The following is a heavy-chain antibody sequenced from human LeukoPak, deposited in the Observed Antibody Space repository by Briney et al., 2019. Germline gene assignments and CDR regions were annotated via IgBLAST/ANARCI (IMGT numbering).Heavy chain of an antibody. D-gene: IGHD3-10*01. J-gene: IGHJ3*01. Sequence: PGGSLRLSCAASGFIFNTFWMNWVRLTPGKGLEWVAKINQDGSDMYYVDSVKGRFFVSRDNARNLVYLQMNSLRVDDTAVYYCARDFPGIGRGSFDFWGQGIIIIVSS. CDR3: ARDFPGIGRGSFDF. V-gene: IGHV3-7*03. CDR1: GFIFNTFW. CDR2: INQDGSDM.